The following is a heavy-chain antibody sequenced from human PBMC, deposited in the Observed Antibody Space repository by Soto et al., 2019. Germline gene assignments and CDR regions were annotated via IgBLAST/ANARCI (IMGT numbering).Heavy chain of an antibody. CDR2: INAGNGNT. CDR3: ARDVGATGD. D-gene: IGHD1-26*01. J-gene: IGHJ4*02. CDR1: GYTFTSYP. V-gene: IGHV1-3*01. Sequence: QVQLVQSGAEVKKPGASVKVSCKASGYTFTSYPMHWVRQAPGQRLEWMGWINAGNGNTKYSQKFQGRVTITRDNSASTAYMELSSLRSEDTAVYYCARDVGATGDWGQGTLVTVSS.